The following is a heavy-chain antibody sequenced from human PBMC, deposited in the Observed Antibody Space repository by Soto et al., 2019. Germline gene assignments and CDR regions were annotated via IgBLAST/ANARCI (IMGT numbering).Heavy chain of an antibody. Sequence: ASVKVSCKASGYTFTGYYMHWVRQAPGQGLEWMGWINPNSGGTNYAQKFQGRVTMTRDTSISTAYMELSRLRSDDTAVYYCARGRGIAAAGTTRRYDYWGQGPLVNVSS. D-gene: IGHD6-13*01. CDR1: GYTFTGYY. CDR3: ARGRGIAAAGTTRRYDY. CDR2: INPNSGGT. J-gene: IGHJ4*02. V-gene: IGHV1-2*02.